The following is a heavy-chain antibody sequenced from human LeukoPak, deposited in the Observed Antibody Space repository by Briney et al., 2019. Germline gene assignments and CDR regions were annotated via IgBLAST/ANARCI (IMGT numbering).Heavy chain of an antibody. CDR1: GLTVSSNY. CDR2: IYSGGTT. D-gene: IGHD4-17*01. Sequence: GGSLRLSCVVSGLTVSSNYMSWVRQAPGKGLEWVSVIYSGGTTNYADSVKVRFIVHRRNSKNTLYLQTNSLRAEDTAVYYCASKLPTGYWGQGTLVTVSS. CDR3: ASKLPTGY. V-gene: IGHV3-66*01. J-gene: IGHJ4*02.